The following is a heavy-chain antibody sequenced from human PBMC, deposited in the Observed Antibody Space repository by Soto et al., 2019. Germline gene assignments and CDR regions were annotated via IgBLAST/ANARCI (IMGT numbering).Heavy chain of an antibody. CDR1: VDSMSSSDYY. J-gene: IGHJ5*02. Sequence: PSETLSLTCAVSVDSMSSSDYYWGWIRQPPGKGLEWIGYIYYSGSTYYNPSLQSRVAISVDTSKNQFSLKLSSVTAADTAVYYCGRHVSVFHYDFWSGPTFDPWGQGTLVTVSS. CDR2: IYYSGST. D-gene: IGHD3-3*01. CDR3: GRHVSVFHYDFWSGPTFDP. V-gene: IGHV4-39*01.